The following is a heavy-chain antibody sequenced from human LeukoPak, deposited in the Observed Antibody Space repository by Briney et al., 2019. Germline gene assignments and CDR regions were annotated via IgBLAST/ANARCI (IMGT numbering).Heavy chain of an antibody. CDR2: IYYSGST. J-gene: IGHJ4*02. Sequence: PSETLSLTCTVSGGSISSYYWSWIRQPPGKGLEWIGYIYYSGSTYYNPSLKSRVSMSVDTSKNQFSLKLSSVTAADTAVYYCARVGKRWLKFDYWGQGTLVTVSS. CDR3: ARVGKRWLKFDY. CDR1: GGSISSYY. V-gene: IGHV4-59*08. D-gene: IGHD5-24*01.